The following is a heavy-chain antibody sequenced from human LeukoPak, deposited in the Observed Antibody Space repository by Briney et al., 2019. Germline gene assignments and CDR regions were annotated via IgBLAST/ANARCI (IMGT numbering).Heavy chain of an antibody. V-gene: IGHV4-59*01. J-gene: IGHJ5*01. CDR3: ARGRARDGSFPWLDS. Sequence: PSETLSLTCSVSGDSIGSYYWTWIRQSAGKGLEWIGYIFYSGSTNYSPSLKSRVTISVDTSNNQFSVQLRSVTAADTAIYYCARGRARDGSFPWLDSWGQGTLVTVSS. D-gene: IGHD3-10*01. CDR1: GDSIGSYY. CDR2: IFYSGST.